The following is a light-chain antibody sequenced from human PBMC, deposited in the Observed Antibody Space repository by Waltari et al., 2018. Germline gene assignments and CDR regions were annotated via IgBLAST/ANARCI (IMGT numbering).Light chain of an antibody. CDR3: QQYNNWPPST. Sequence: EIVLTQSPVTLYVSPGETATLSCRASESIATNLAWYKHRPGQAPRLLIFHASTRATGIPAKFTGSGSGTEFTLTISSLQSEDFAVYYCQQYNNWPPSTFGQGTKVEI. CDR2: HAS. J-gene: IGKJ1*01. V-gene: IGKV3-15*01. CDR1: ESIATN.